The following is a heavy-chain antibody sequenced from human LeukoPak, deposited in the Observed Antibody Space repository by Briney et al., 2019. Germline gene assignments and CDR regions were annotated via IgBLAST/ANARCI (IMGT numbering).Heavy chain of an antibody. CDR2: IYHSGST. CDR1: GYSISSGYY. Sequence: SETLSLTCAVSGYSISSGYYWGWIRQPPGKGLEWIGSIYHSGSTYYNPSLKSRVTISVDTSKNQFSLRLSSVTAADTAVYYCARHAPMGYCSSTSCWGFDYWGQGTLVTVSS. CDR3: ARHAPMGYCSSTSCWGFDY. J-gene: IGHJ4*02. V-gene: IGHV4-38-2*01. D-gene: IGHD2-2*01.